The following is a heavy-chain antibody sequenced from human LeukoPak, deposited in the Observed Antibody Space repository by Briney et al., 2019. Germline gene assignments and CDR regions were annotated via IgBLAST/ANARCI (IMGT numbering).Heavy chain of an antibody. D-gene: IGHD3-16*01. CDR2: IYHSGST. V-gene: IGHV4-38-2*02. Sequence: PSETLSLTCTVSGYFISSGYYWGWIRQPPGKGLEWIGSIYHSGSTNYNPSLKSRVTISVDTSKNQFSLKLSSVTAADTAVYYCARAGSLGNWFDPWGQGTLVTVSA. CDR3: ARAGSLGNWFDP. CDR1: GYFISSGYY. J-gene: IGHJ5*02.